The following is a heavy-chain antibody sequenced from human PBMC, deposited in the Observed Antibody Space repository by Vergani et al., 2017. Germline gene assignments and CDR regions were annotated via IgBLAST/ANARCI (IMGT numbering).Heavy chain of an antibody. Sequence: VQLVQSGAEVRKPGASVTVSCTASGYIFKNYYIHWLRQAPGQAFEWMGILNPTTGHTTFAQKFQGRVTMTRDTSTSTVYMELSSLRSEDTAVYYCAGDKREGGSYVSNDYWGQGTLVTVSS. CDR1: GYIFKNYY. J-gene: IGHJ4*02. D-gene: IGHD1-26*01. CDR2: LNPTTGHT. V-gene: IGHV1-46*02. CDR3: AGDKREGGSYVSNDY.